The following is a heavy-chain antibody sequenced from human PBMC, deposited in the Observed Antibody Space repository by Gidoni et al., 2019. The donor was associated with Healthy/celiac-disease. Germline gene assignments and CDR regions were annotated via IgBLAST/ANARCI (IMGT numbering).Heavy chain of an antibody. D-gene: IGHD2-15*01. V-gene: IGHV3-9*01. CDR3: AKDRRSGGSYHYFDY. CDR1: GFPFDDYA. Sequence: EVQLVESGGGLVQPGRSLRLSCAASGFPFDDYAMHWVRQAPGKGLERVSGISWNSGSIGYADSVKGRFTISRDNAKNSLYLQMNSLRAEDTALYYCAKDRRSGGSYHYFDYWGQGTLVTVSS. J-gene: IGHJ4*02. CDR2: ISWNSGSI.